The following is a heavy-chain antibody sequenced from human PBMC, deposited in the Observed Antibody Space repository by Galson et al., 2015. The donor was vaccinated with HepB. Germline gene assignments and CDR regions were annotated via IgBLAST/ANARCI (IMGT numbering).Heavy chain of an antibody. CDR2: ISYDGSNK. CDR3: ARVGQLGGVYSDY. CDR1: GFTFSSYA. J-gene: IGHJ4*02. Sequence: SLRLSCAASGFTFSSYAMHWVRQAPGKGLEWVAVISYDGSNKYYADSVKGRFTISRDNSKNTLYLQMNSLRAEDTAVYYCARVGQLGGVYSDYWGQGTLVTVSS. V-gene: IGHV3-30-3*01. D-gene: IGHD2-8*02.